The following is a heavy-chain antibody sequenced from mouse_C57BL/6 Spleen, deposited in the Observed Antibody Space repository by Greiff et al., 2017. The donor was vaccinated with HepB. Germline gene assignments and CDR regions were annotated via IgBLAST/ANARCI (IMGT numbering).Heavy chain of an antibody. D-gene: IGHD1-1*01. CDR2: IDPDTGGT. CDR3: TRSRDYGSSYVDWYFDV. J-gene: IGHJ1*03. Sequence: QVQLQQSGAELVRPGASVTLSCKASGYTFTDYEMHWVKQTPVHGLEWIGAIDPDTGGTAYNQKFKGKAILTADKSSSTAYMELRSLTSEDSAVYYCTRSRDYGSSYVDWYFDVWGTGTTVTVSS. V-gene: IGHV1-15*01. CDR1: GYTFTDYE.